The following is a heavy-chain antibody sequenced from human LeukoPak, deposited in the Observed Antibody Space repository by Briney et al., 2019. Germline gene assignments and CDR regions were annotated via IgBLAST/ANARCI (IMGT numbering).Heavy chain of an antibody. CDR1: GGSVTNDGHY. J-gene: IGHJ4*02. V-gene: IGHV4-31*03. CDR2: IFHSGST. Sequence: SQTLSLTCTVSGGSVTNDGHYWSWIRQHPGKGLEWIGYIFHSGSTYYNPSLKSRVTISVDTSKNQFSLKLSSVTAADTAVYYCARVPAGSIDYWGQGTLVTVSS. D-gene: IGHD2-2*01. CDR3: ARVPAGSIDY.